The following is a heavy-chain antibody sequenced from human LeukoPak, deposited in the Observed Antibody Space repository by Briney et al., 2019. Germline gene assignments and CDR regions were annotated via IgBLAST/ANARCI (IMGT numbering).Heavy chain of an antibody. CDR1: GYTFTSYY. D-gene: IGHD6-19*01. V-gene: IGHV1-46*01. J-gene: IGHJ6*04. CDR2: INPSVGST. Sequence: VSVKVSCKASGYTFTSYYMHWVRQAPGEGLEWMGVINPSVGSTSYAQQFQGRVTMTRDTSTSIVYMELSSLRSEDTAVYYCARGPEQWLEVYYYGMDVWGKGTTVTVSS. CDR3: ARGPEQWLEVYYYGMDV.